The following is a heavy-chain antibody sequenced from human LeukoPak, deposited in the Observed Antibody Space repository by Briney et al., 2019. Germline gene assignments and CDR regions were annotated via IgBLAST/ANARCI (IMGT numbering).Heavy chain of an antibody. V-gene: IGHV4-34*01. J-gene: IGHJ3*02. CDR1: GGSFSGYY. CDR2: INHSGST. D-gene: IGHD3-3*01. CDR3: ARAPIFGVVTDAFDI. Sequence: PSETLSLTCAVYGGSFSGYYWSWIRQPPGKGLEWIGEINHSGSTNYNPSLKSRVTISVDTSKNQFSLKLSSVTAADTAVYYCARAPIFGVVTDAFDIWGQGTMVTVSS.